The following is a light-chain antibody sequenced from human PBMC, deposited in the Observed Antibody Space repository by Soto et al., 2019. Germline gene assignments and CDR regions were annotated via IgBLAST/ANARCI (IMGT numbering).Light chain of an antibody. Sequence: DIQMTQSPSTLSSSVGYRVTMTCLASQSISSWLAWYQQKPGKAPKLLIYDASSLESGVPSRFSGSGSGTDFTLTISSLQAEDVALYYCQQYYENPWTFGQGTKVDI. CDR3: QQYYENPWT. V-gene: IGKV1-5*01. J-gene: IGKJ1*01. CDR2: DAS. CDR1: QSISSW.